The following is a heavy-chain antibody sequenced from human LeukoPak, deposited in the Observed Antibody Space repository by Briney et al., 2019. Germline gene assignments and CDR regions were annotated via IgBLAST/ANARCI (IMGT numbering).Heavy chain of an antibody. D-gene: IGHD6-13*01. J-gene: IGHJ4*02. CDR1: GFIVSNNY. V-gene: IGHV3-23*01. CDR3: AKDPGTPAVGDY. Sequence: PGGSLRLSCAASGFIVSNNYMSWVRQAPGKGLEWVSAISGSGGSTYYADSVKGRFTISRDNSKNTLYLQMNSLRAEDTAVYYCAKDPGTPAVGDYWGQGTLVTVSS. CDR2: ISGSGGST.